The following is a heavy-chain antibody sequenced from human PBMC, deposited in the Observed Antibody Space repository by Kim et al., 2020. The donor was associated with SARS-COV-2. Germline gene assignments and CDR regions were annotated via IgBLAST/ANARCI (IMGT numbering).Heavy chain of an antibody. CDR3: ATDDPFTVSHFDN. V-gene: IGHV3-48*02. D-gene: IGHD3-22*01. Sequence: YADSGRGRFTISRDNAQNSLFLQMNSLRDEDTAVYYCATDDPFTVSHFDNWGQGTLVTVSS. J-gene: IGHJ4*02.